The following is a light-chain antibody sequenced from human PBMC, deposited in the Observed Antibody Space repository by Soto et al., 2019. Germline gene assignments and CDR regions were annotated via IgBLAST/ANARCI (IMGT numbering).Light chain of an antibody. CDR3: CSYAGTYTEV. CDR1: SSDVGGYDY. J-gene: IGLJ1*01. Sequence: QSVLTQPPSASGSPGQSVTISCTGTSSDVGGYDYVSWYQQHPGKAPKLMIYEVTIRPSGVSDRFSGSKSGNTASLTVSGLQAEDEADYYCCSYAGTYTEVFGSGTKGTVL. CDR2: EVT. V-gene: IGLV2-8*01.